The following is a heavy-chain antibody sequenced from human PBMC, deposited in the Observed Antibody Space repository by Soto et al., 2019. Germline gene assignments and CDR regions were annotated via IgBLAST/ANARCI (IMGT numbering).Heavy chain of an antibody. CDR2: IYYSGST. Sequence: SETLSLTCTVSGGSISRYYWSWIRQPPGKGLEWIGYIYYSGSTNYNPSLKSRVTISVDTSKNQFSLKLSSVTAADTAVYYCARGNGGITMVRGVIRKFDYWGQGTLVTVSS. J-gene: IGHJ4*02. D-gene: IGHD3-10*01. V-gene: IGHV4-59*01. CDR3: ARGNGGITMVRGVIRKFDY. CDR1: GGSISRYY.